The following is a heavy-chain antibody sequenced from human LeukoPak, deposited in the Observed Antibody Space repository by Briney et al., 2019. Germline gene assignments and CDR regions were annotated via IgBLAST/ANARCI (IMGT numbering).Heavy chain of an antibody. V-gene: IGHV4-59*01. J-gene: IGHJ4*02. Sequence: SETLSLTCTVSGGSISSYYWSWIRQPPGKGLEWIGYIYYSGSTNYNPSLKSRVTISVDTSKNQFSLKLSSVTAADTVVYYCASSYYDSSGPNYWGQGTLVTVSS. D-gene: IGHD3-22*01. CDR2: IYYSGST. CDR3: ASSYYDSSGPNY. CDR1: GGSISSYY.